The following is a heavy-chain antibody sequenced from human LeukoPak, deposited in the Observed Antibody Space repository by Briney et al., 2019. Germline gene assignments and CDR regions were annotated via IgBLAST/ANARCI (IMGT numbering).Heavy chain of an antibody. CDR3: AKVAGSGSYYYYGMDV. CDR1: GFTFSSYS. Sequence: GGSLRLSCAASGFTFSSYSVNWVRQAPGKGLEWVAVISYDGSNKYYADSVKGRFTISRDNSKNTLYLQMNSLRAEDTAVYYCAKVAGSGSYYYYGMDVWGQGTTVTVSS. V-gene: IGHV3-30*18. J-gene: IGHJ6*02. CDR2: ISYDGSNK. D-gene: IGHD3-10*01.